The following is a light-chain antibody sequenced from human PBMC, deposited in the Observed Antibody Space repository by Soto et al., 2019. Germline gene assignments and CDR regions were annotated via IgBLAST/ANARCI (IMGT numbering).Light chain of an antibody. V-gene: IGKV1-5*03. CDR1: QNINSW. CDR3: QQYNGYGR. Sequence: DIQMTQSPSTLSASVGDRVTITCRASQNINSWLAWYQQKPGKAPKLLIHKASSLQSGVPSRFSGSGSGTEFTLIISSLDPADFATYYCQQYNGYGRFGQGTKVEIK. J-gene: IGKJ1*01. CDR2: KAS.